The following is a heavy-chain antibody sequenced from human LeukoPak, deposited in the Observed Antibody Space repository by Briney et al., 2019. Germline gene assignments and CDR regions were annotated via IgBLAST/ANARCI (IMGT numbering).Heavy chain of an antibody. V-gene: IGHV1-2*02. J-gene: IGHJ5*02. CDR2: INPNNGDT. Sequence: ASVKVSCKASGYTFTNYYIQWIRQAPGQGLEWMGWINPNNGDTNYAQKFQGRVIMTRDTSINTASMELTRLTSDDTAVYYCAREHKYNLWSGSYQTVTYFDPWGQGTLVTVSS. CDR1: GYTFTNYY. CDR3: AREHKYNLWSGSYQTVTYFDP. D-gene: IGHD3-3*01.